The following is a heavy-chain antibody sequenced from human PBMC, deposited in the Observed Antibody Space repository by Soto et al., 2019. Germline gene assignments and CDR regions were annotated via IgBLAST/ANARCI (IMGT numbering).Heavy chain of an antibody. D-gene: IGHD6-13*01. CDR1: GFTSSNFW. CDR2: IKGDGSTT. CDR3: TRDWYRGGFAY. V-gene: IGHV3-74*01. J-gene: IGHJ4*02. Sequence: EVQLVEYGGGLVQPGGSLRLSCGASGFTSSNFWMYWVRQAPGKGLDYVSCIKGDGSTTYYADSVKGRFTISRDFAKNTVYLQMNGLRGDDTAVYYCTRDWYRGGFAYWGQGTLVTVAS.